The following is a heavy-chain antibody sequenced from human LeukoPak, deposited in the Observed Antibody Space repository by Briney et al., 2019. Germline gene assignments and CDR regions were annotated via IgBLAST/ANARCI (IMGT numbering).Heavy chain of an antibody. V-gene: IGHV3-9*01. CDR3: AKDMKRQWLVQAESPLDY. CDR2: ISWNSGSI. Sequence: GRSLRLSCAASGFTFDDYAMPWVRQAPGKGLEWVSGISWNSGSIGHADSVKGRFTISRDNAKNSLYLQMNSLRAEDTALYYCAKDMKRQWLVQAESPLDYWGQGTLVTVSS. J-gene: IGHJ4*02. CDR1: GFTFDDYA. D-gene: IGHD6-19*01.